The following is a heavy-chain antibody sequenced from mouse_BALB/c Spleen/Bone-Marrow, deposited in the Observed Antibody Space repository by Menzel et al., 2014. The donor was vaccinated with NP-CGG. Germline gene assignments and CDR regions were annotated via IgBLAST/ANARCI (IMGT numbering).Heavy chain of an antibody. D-gene: IGHD2-2*01. CDR2: INPNSDYT. CDR1: GYTFTYYT. Sequence: QVHVKQSGAELARPRASVKMSCKASGYTFTYYTMYWVKQRPGQGLEWIGYINPNSDYTNYNQKFKDKATLTADKSSSTAYMQLSSLTSEDSAVYYCAREVYGSWFAYWGQGTLVTVSA. CDR3: AREVYGSWFAY. J-gene: IGHJ3*01. V-gene: IGHV1-4*01.